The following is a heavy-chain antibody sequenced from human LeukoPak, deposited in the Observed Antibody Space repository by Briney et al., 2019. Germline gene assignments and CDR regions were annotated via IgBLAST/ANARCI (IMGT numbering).Heavy chain of an antibody. CDR1: GYTFTSNY. CDR3: ARDPKDDSSGYYYFDY. V-gene: IGHV1-46*01. J-gene: IGHJ4*02. CDR2: INPSGGRT. D-gene: IGHD3-22*01. Sequence: ASVKVSCKASGYTFTSNYMHWVRLAPGQGLEWMGVINPSGGRTSYAQKFQGRVTMTRDMSTSTVCMELSSLRSEDTAVYYCARDPKDDSSGYYYFDYWGQGTLVTVSS.